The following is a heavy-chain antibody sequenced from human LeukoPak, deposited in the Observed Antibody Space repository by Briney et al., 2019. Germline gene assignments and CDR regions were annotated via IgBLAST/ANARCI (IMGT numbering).Heavy chain of an antibody. J-gene: IGHJ5*02. D-gene: IGHD6-13*01. V-gene: IGHV1-18*01. Sequence: GASVKVSFKASGYTYTTDGISWVRQAPGQGLEWMGWIDTYSGKTNYAQKFQGRVTMTSDTSTSTAYMELRSLRSDDTAVYYCARDRGIAEADSFDPWGQGTLVTVSS. CDR3: ARDRGIAEADSFDP. CDR1: GYTYTTDG. CDR2: IDTYSGKT.